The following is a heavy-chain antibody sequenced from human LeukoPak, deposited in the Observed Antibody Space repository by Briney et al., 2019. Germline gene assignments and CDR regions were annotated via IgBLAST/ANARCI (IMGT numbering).Heavy chain of an antibody. CDR1: GYTFTSYG. CDR2: ISAYNGNT. D-gene: IGHD4-23*01. Sequence: ASVKVSCKASGYTFTSYGISWVRRAPGQGLEWMGWISAYNGNTNYAQKLQGRVTMTTDTSTSTAYMELRSLRSDDTAVYYCARVHDYGGFFDYWGQGTLVTVSS. V-gene: IGHV1-18*01. J-gene: IGHJ4*02. CDR3: ARVHDYGGFFDY.